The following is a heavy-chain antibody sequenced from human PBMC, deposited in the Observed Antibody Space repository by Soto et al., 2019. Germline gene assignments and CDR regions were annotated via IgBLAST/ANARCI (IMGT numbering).Heavy chain of an antibody. Sequence: PSETLSLTCTVSGGSISSSNSYWGWIRQPPGKGLEWIGAISYSGSTYHNPSLRSRVTISEDTSKSQFSLRLSSVTAADTAVYYCVRQPEYSNSYFDLWGQGTLVTSPQ. J-gene: IGHJ4*02. V-gene: IGHV4-39*01. CDR1: GGSISSSNSY. CDR2: ISYSGST. D-gene: IGHD6-6*01. CDR3: VRQPEYSNSYFDL.